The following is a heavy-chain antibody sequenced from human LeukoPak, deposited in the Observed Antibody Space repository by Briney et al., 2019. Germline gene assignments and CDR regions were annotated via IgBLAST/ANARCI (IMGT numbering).Heavy chain of an antibody. Sequence: PSQTLSLTCTVSGGSISSGGYYWSWIRQHPGKGLEWIGYIYYSGSTYYNPSLKSRVTISVDTSKNQFSLKLSSVTAADTAVYYCARAQWMVRGVNYYYYGMDVWGQGTTVTVSS. CDR2: IYYSGST. J-gene: IGHJ6*02. CDR1: GGSISSGGYY. D-gene: IGHD3-10*01. CDR3: ARAQWMVRGVNYYYYGMDV. V-gene: IGHV4-31*03.